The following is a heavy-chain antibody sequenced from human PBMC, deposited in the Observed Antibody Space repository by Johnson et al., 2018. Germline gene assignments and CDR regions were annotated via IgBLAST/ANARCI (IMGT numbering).Heavy chain of an antibody. CDR3: ARDSSPRITITFYYYYGMDV. V-gene: IGHV3-38-3*01. Sequence: EVQLLESRGVLVQPGGSLRLSCAASGLNVSSNEMNWVRQAPGTGLEWVSSINGGSTYYADSVKGRFTISRDNSKNTLYLQMNSLGAEDPAVYYCARDSSPRITITFYYYYGMDVWGQGTTVTVSS. CDR2: INGGST. J-gene: IGHJ6*02. CDR1: GLNVSSNE. D-gene: IGHD3-3*01.